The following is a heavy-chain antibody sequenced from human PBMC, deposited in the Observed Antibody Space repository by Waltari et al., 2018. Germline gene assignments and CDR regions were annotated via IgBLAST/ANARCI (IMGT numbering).Heavy chain of an antibody. Sequence: QVQLVQSGAEVKKPGSAVKVSCKASGGTFRSYAISWVRQGPRQGLEWMCGIIPLLVIANYAQKFQGRVTIPADESTSTAYMEWSSLSSEETAVYYWARGGGRGVGATQNWFDPWGQGTLVTVSS. CDR1: GGTFRSYA. D-gene: IGHD1-26*01. CDR2: IIPLLVIA. J-gene: IGHJ5*02. V-gene: IGHV1-69*04. CDR3: ARGGGRGVGATQNWFDP.